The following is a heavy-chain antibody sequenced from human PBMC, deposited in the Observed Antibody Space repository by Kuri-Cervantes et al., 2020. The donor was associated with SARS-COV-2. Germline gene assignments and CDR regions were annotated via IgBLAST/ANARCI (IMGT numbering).Heavy chain of an antibody. J-gene: IGHJ6*02. CDR1: GFNFNGFW. Sequence: GESLKISCAASGFNFNGFWMGWVRQAPGKGLEWVSVIYSGGSTYYADSVKGRFTISRDNSKNTLYLQMNSLRAEDTAVYYCARDSSSWFYYYYGMDVWGQGTTVTVSS. CDR2: IYSGGST. V-gene: IGHV3-53*05. CDR3: ARDSSSWFYYYYGMDV. D-gene: IGHD6-13*01.